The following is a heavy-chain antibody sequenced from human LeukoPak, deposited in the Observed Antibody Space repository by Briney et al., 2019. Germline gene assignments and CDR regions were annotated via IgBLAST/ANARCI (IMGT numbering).Heavy chain of an antibody. J-gene: IGHJ4*02. Sequence: GGSLRLSCAASGFTFSSYGMSWVRQAPGKGLEWVSAISGSGGSTYYADSVKGRFTISRDNSKNTLYLQMNSLRAEDTAVYYCAKGDYGSGSYFFDYWGQGTLVTVSS. V-gene: IGHV3-23*01. CDR1: GFTFSSYG. CDR3: AKGDYGSGSYFFDY. D-gene: IGHD3-10*01. CDR2: ISGSGGST.